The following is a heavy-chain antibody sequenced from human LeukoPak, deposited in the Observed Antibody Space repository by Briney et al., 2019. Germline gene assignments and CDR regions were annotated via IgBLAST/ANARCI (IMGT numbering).Heavy chain of an antibody. CDR1: GFTFSSYS. Sequence: GGSLRLSCPASGFTFSSYSMNWVRQAPGKGLEGVSSISSSSSYIYYADSVKGRFTISRDNAKNSLYLQMNSLRAEDTAVYYCAGSLSGWLFDYWGQGTLVTVSS. D-gene: IGHD6-19*01. V-gene: IGHV3-21*01. CDR2: ISSSSSYI. CDR3: AGSLSGWLFDY. J-gene: IGHJ4*02.